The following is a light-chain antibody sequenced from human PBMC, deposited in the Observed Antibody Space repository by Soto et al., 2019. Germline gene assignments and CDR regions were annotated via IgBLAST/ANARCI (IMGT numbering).Light chain of an antibody. CDR2: AAS. V-gene: IGKV1-39*01. Sequence: DIQMTQSPSSLSASVGDRVTITCRASQSISSYLNWYQQKPGKAPKLLIYAASSMQSGVPSKFSGSGSGTDFTLTISSLQPEDCATYYCQQSYNTPLFGPGTKVDIK. CDR3: QQSYNTPL. J-gene: IGKJ3*01. CDR1: QSISSY.